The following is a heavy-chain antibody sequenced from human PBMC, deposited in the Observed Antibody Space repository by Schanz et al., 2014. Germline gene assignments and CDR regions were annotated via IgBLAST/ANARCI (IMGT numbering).Heavy chain of an antibody. J-gene: IGHJ3*02. CDR1: GGTFSSDT. CDR3: ARGGGPEDVFDI. CDR2: IVPIAGIT. Sequence: QVHLVQSGAEVKKPGSSVKVSCKASGGTFSSDTFSWVRQAPGQGLEWMGRIVPIAGITNYAQKFQGRVTMTTDTSTSTSYMELTSLRSDDTAVYYCARGGGPEDVFDIWGQGTILTVSS. V-gene: IGHV1-69*02. D-gene: IGHD2-15*01.